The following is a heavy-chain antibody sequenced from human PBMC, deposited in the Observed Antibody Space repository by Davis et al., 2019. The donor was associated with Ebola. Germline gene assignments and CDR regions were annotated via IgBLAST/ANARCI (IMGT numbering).Heavy chain of an antibody. Sequence: PGGSLRLSCAASGFTFSNAWMSWVRQAPGKGLEWVANIKQDGSEKYYVDSVKGRFTISRDNAKNSLYLQMNSLRAEDTAVYYCARDASNWNYKLDYWGQGTLVTFSS. J-gene: IGHJ4*02. V-gene: IGHV3-7*01. CDR1: GFTFSNAW. CDR3: ARDASNWNYKLDY. CDR2: IKQDGSEK. D-gene: IGHD1-7*01.